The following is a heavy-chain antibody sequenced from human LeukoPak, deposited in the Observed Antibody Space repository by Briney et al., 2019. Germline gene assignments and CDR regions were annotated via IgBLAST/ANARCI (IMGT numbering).Heavy chain of an antibody. V-gene: IGHV3-11*04. CDR2: ISSGSTI. Sequence: GGSLRLSCAASGFTFSDYYMSWIRQAPGKGLEWVSYISSGSTIYYADSVKGRFTISTDNAKNSLYLQMNSLRAEDTAVYYCARGNHCDSSGDAFDIWGQGTMVTVSS. CDR1: GFTFSDYY. J-gene: IGHJ3*02. CDR3: ARGNHCDSSGDAFDI. D-gene: IGHD3-22*01.